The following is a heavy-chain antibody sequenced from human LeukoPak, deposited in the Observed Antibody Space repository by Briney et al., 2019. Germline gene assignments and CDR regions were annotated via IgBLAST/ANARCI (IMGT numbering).Heavy chain of an antibody. CDR2: IYPGDSDT. CDR1: GYSFTSYW. D-gene: IGHD3-22*01. Sequence: GESLKISCKGSGYSFTSYWIGWVRQMPGKGLEWMGIIYPGDSDTRYSPSFQGQVTISADKSISTAYLQWSSLKASDTAMYYCARRSYYDSSGYYHSVFYYFDYWGQGTLVTVSS. J-gene: IGHJ4*02. V-gene: IGHV5-51*01. CDR3: ARRSYYDSSGYYHSVFYYFDY.